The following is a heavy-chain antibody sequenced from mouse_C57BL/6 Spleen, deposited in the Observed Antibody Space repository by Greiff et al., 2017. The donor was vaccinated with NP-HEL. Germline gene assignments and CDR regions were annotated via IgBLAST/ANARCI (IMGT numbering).Heavy chain of an antibody. CDR3: ARSSYYSNYVDYAMDD. V-gene: IGHV5-9*04. Sequence: EVKLVESGGGLVKPGGSLKLSCAASGFTFSSYTMSWVRQTPEKRLEWVAPISGGGGNTYYPDSVKGRFTISRDNAKNTLYLQMSSLRSEDTAVYYCARSSYYSNYVDYAMDDWGQGTSVTVSS. CDR2: ISGGGGNT. J-gene: IGHJ4*01. D-gene: IGHD2-5*01. CDR1: GFTFSSYT.